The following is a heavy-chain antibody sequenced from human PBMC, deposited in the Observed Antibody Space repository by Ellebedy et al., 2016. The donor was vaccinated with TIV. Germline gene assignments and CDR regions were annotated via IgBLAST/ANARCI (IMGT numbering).Heavy chain of an antibody. CDR3: ARRGGHYYESSGYYYWRY. CDR1: GGSISSSSYY. CDR2: IYYSGST. D-gene: IGHD3-22*01. V-gene: IGHV4-39*01. Sequence: MPSETLSLTCTVSGGSISSSSYYWDWIRQPPGKGLEWIGSIYYSGSTYYNPSRKRRFTISVDTSKNQFSLKLSSLTAANTAVYYCARRGGHYYESSGYYYWRYWGQGTLVTVSS. J-gene: IGHJ4*02.